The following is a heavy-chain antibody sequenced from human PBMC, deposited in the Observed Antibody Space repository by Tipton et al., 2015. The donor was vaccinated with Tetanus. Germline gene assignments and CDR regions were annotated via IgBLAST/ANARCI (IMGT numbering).Heavy chain of an antibody. J-gene: IGHJ5*02. CDR1: RGSINSGTFY. V-gene: IGHV4-39*01. Sequence: TLSLTCTVSRGSINSGTFYWDWIRQPPGKGLEWIGNIYYNGNMLENPSLKGRVTLSLDRSKNQFSLKLTSVTAADTAVYYCARSADNWFDPWGQGILVTVSS. CDR3: ARSADNWFDP. CDR2: IYYNGNM.